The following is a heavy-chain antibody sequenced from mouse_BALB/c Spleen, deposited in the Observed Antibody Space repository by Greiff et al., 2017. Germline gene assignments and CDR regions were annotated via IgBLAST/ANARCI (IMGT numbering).Heavy chain of an antibody. J-gene: IGHJ2*01. CDR2: ISDGGSYT. CDR3: ARGYDGYVDY. Sequence: EVQLVESGGGLVKPGGSLKLSCAASGFTFSDYYMYWVRQTPEKRLEWVATISDGGSYTYYPDSVKGRFTISRDNAKNNLYLQMSSLKSEDTAMYYCARGYDGYVDYWGQGTTLTVSS. D-gene: IGHD2-3*01. CDR1: GFTFSDYY. V-gene: IGHV5-4*02.